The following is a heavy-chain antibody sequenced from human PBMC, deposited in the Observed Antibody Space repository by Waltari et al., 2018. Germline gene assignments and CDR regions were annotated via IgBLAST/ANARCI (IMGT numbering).Heavy chain of an antibody. CDR2: ISGSGGST. J-gene: IGHJ4*02. CDR1: GFTFSSYA. D-gene: IGHD3-3*01. CDR3: AKVQHYDFWSGSAADY. V-gene: IGHV3-23*01. Sequence: EVQLLESGGGLVQPGGSLRLSCAASGFTFSSYAMSWVRQAPGKGVGWVSAISGSGGSTYYADSRKGRLTISRDNSKNTLYLQMNSLRAEDTAVYYCAKVQHYDFWSGSAADYWGQGTLVTVSS.